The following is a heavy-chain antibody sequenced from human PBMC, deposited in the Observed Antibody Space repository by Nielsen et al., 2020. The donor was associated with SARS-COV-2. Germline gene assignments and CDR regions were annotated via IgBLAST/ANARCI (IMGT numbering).Heavy chain of an antibody. J-gene: IGHJ2*01. V-gene: IGHV1-46*01. CDR3: ARDLGYCSSTSCPYWYFDL. CDR1: GYTFTSYY. CDR2: INPSGGST. Sequence: ASVKVSCKASGYTFTSYYMHWVRQAPGQGLEWMGIINPSGGSTSYAQKFQGRVTMTRDTSTSTVYMELSSLRSEDTAVYYCARDLGYCSSTSCPYWYFDLWGRGTLVTVSS. D-gene: IGHD2-2*01.